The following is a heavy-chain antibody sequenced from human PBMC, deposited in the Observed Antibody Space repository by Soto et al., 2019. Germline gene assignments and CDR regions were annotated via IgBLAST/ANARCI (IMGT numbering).Heavy chain of an antibody. CDR3: ARESEDLTSNFDY. D-gene: IGHD7-27*01. CDR1: GFTFTRYS. J-gene: IGHJ4*02. V-gene: IGHV3-21*01. Sequence: GALLLTCTASGFTFTRYSMNWVRQAPGKGLEWVSSISSTTNYIYYADSMKGRFTVSRDNAKNSVYLEMNSLSAEDKAVYYCARESEDLTSNFDYWGQGTLVTVSS. CDR2: ISSTTNYI.